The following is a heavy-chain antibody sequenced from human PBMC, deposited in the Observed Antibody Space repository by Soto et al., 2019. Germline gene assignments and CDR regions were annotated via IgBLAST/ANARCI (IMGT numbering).Heavy chain of an antibody. V-gene: IGHV4-61*01. CDR1: GGSVSSGSYY. CDR2: AYYSETT. D-gene: IGHD1-26*01. J-gene: IGHJ4*02. Sequence: QVQLQESGPGLVKPSETLSLTCIVSGGSVSSGSYYWSWIRQSPGKGLQWIGYAYYSETTNYTPPLTSRVPMSLDTSKNQFSLRLTSVTAADTALYYCARGPYSGSYFFDSWGQGTLVTVSS. CDR3: ARGPYSGSYFFDS.